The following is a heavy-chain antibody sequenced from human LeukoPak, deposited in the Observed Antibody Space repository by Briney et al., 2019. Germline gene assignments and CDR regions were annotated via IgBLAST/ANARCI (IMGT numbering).Heavy chain of an antibody. Sequence: GGSLRLSCTAPGFTFSSNWMSWARQAPGKGLEWVANINQDGREKNHVDSVKGRFTISRDKARKTLYLQMNSVRAEDTGVYYCARDPLALHYYFDMDVWGIGTTVTASS. J-gene: IGHJ6*03. CDR2: INQDGREK. CDR1: GFTFSSNW. CDR3: ARDPLALHYYFDMDV. V-gene: IGHV3-7*01.